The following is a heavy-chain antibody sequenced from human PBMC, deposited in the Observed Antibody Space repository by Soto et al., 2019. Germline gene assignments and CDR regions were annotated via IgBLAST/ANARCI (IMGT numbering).Heavy chain of an antibody. V-gene: IGHV3-23*01. CDR1: GFTFTSYA. D-gene: IGHD3-16*01. CDR2: ISASGGTT. CDR3: AQAWGWFDP. Sequence: EVQLLESGGDLVHPGGSLSLSCAASGFTFTSYAMTWVRQAPEKGLEWVSSISASGGTTYYTDSVKGRFTISRDNSKNTLVLQMNSLRAEDRAVYYCAQAWGWFDPWGQGTMVAVSS. J-gene: IGHJ5*02.